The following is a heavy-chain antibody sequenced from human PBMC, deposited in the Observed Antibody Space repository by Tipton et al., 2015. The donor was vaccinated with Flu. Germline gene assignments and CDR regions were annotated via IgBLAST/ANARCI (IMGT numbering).Heavy chain of an antibody. J-gene: IGHJ2*01. D-gene: IGHD2-15*01. V-gene: IGHV4-38-2*01. CDR1: GYSINSGYF. CDR3: ARLDSGGPIWYFDL. CDR2: KYHSGTT. Sequence: TLSLTCAVSGYSINSGYFWGWIRQPPGKGLEWIGSKYHSGTTYYNPSLKSRVTISVDTSKNQFSLRLSSVTAADTAVYYCARLDSGGPIWYFDLWGRGTLVTVSS.